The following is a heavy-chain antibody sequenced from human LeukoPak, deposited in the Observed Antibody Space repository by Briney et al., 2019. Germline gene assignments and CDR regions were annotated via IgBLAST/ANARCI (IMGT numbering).Heavy chain of an antibody. J-gene: IGHJ6*03. CDR1: GFTFSSYW. V-gene: IGHV3-74*01. CDR2: INSDGSST. Sequence: GGSLRLSCAASGFTFSSYWMHWVRQAPGKGLVWVSRINSDGSSTSYADSVEGRFTISRDNAKNTLYLQMNSLRAEDTAVYYCAKEQGYYYYMDVWGKGTTVTVSS. CDR3: AKEQGYYYYMDV.